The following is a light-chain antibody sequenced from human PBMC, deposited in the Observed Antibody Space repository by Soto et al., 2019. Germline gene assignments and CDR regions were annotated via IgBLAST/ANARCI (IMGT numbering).Light chain of an antibody. Sequence: QSALTQPASVSGSPGQSITISCIGISSTYNLISWYQHHPGKAPKLMIYDVSKRPSDVSNRFSGSKSGNTASLTISGLQADDEADYYCCSYAGLSTLVFGGGTKVT. J-gene: IGLJ2*01. CDR3: CSYAGLSTLV. CDR2: DVS. V-gene: IGLV2-23*02. CDR1: SSTYNL.